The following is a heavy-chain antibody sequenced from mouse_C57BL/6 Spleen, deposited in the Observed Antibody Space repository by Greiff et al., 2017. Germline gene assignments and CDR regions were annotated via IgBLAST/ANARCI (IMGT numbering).Heavy chain of an antibody. CDR2: ISYDGSN. Sequence: EVQLQESGPGLVKPSQSLSLTCSVTGYSITSGYYWNWIRQFPGNKLEWMGYISYDGSNNYNPSLKNRISITRDTSKNQFFLKLNSVTTEDTATYYGSREGSSYSDLYFGVWGTGTTVTVSS. D-gene: IGHD1-1*01. CDR3: SREGSSYSDLYFGV. V-gene: IGHV3-6*01. J-gene: IGHJ1*03. CDR1: GYSITSGYY.